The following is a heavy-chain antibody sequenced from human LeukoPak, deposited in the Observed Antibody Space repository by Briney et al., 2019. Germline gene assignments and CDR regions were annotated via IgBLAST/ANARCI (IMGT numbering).Heavy chain of an antibody. CDR2: INPKSGGT. Sequence: GASVKVSSKASGYTFIVYYIHWVRQAPGQGLEWMGWINPKSGGTNYAQKFQGRVSMTRDTSITTAYMELRRLTSDDTAIYFCARGGDYYDTSGYSDDAFDIWGQGKMVTVSS. J-gene: IGHJ3*02. CDR1: GYTFIVYY. V-gene: IGHV1-2*02. D-gene: IGHD3-22*01. CDR3: ARGGDYYDTSGYSDDAFDI.